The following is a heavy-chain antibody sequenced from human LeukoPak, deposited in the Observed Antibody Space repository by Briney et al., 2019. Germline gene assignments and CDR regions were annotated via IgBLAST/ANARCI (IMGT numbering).Heavy chain of an antibody. J-gene: IGHJ4*02. D-gene: IGHD3-22*01. CDR3: ARAAPSRKYYYDNSGHTDH. Sequence: SETLSLTCAVYGGSFSGYYGGWIRQPPGKGLEWIGSIYHSGSTYYNPSLKSRVTISVDTSKNQFSLKLSSVSAADTAVYYCARAAPSRKYYYDNSGHTDHWGQGTLVTVSS. CDR2: IYHSGST. V-gene: IGHV4-38-2*01. CDR1: GGSFSGYY.